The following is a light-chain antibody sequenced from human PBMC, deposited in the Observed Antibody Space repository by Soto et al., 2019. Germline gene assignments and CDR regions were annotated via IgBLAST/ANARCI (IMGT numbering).Light chain of an antibody. CDR3: QQYYNIPSLT. CDR2: WAS. Sequence: DIVMTQSPDSLAVSLGERATINCKSSQSVLYSSNNKNALAWYQQKPGQPPKLLIYWASTRESGVPDRFSGSGSGTDFTLTISSLQAEDVAVYYCQQYYNIPSLTFGGGTKVEIK. J-gene: IGKJ4*01. V-gene: IGKV4-1*01. CDR1: QSVLYSSNNKNA.